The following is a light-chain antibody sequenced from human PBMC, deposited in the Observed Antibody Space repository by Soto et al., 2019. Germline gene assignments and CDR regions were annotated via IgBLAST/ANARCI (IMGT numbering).Light chain of an antibody. CDR2: GAS. Sequence: EIVMTQSPANLSVSPGERATLSCRASQSVSSNLAWYQQKPGQGPRLLIYGASTRATGIPARFSGSGSGTEFTLTISSVQSEDFAVYYCQQYNKWPPYTFGQGTKVEIK. CDR1: QSVSSN. V-gene: IGKV3-15*01. J-gene: IGKJ2*01. CDR3: QQYNKWPPYT.